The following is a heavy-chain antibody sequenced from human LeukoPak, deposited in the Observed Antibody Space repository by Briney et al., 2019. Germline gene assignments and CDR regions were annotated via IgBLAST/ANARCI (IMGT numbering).Heavy chain of an antibody. D-gene: IGHD3-22*01. Sequence: GASVKVSCKASGYSFTSYGISWVRQAPGQGREWMGWINPNSGDTNYAQKLQGRVTMTRDTSISTAYMELSRLRSNDTAVYYCARDERYDSSGYPFDYWGQGTLVTVSS. CDR3: ARDERYDSSGYPFDY. J-gene: IGHJ4*02. CDR2: INPNSGDT. CDR1: GYSFTSYG. V-gene: IGHV1-2*02.